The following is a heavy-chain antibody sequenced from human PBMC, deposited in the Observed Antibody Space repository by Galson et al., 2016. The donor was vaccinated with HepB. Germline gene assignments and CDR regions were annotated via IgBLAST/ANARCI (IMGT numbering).Heavy chain of an antibody. CDR3: AILSWGGSWYGD. J-gene: IGHJ4*02. CDR2: INGGDGLNT. CDR1: GLTFKNYA. Sequence: SLRLSCAASGLTFKNYAMSWVRQAPGKGLEWVSTINGGDGLNTYYADSVRGRFTISRDSSKSALYLQMNSLRVDDTAVYYCAILSWGGSWYGDWGQGTLVTVSS. D-gene: IGHD6-13*01. V-gene: IGHV3-23*01.